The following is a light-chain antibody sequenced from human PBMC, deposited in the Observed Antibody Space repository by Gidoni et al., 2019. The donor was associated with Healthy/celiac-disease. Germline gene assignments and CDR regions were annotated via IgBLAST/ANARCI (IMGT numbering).Light chain of an antibody. Sequence: EIVLTQSPGTLSLSPGERATLSCRASQSVSSYLACYQQKPGQAPRLLIYAASNRATGIPDRFSGGVSGTDFTLTISRLEPEDFAVYYCQQYLSFWTFXQXTKVEIK. CDR3: QQYLSFWT. J-gene: IGKJ1*01. CDR2: AAS. CDR1: QSVSSY. V-gene: IGKV3-20*01.